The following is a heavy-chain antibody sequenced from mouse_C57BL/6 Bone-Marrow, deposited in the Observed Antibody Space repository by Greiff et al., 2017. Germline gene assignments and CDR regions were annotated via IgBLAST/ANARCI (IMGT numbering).Heavy chain of an antibody. CDR3: ASSYYSNYGGAMDY. CDR1: GYTFTSYW. Sequence: VQLQQSGAELAKPGASVKLSCKASGYTFTSYWMHWVKQRPGQGLEWIGYINPSSGYTKYNQKFKDKATLTADKSSSTAYMQLSSLTYEDAAVYYCASSYYSNYGGAMDYWGQGTSVTVSS. D-gene: IGHD2-5*01. CDR2: INPSSGYT. J-gene: IGHJ4*01. V-gene: IGHV1-7*01.